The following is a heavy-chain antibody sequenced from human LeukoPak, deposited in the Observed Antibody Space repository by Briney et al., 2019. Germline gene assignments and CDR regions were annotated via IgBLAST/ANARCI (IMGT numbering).Heavy chain of an antibody. CDR2: IYPGDSDT. CDR3: AKIDRQYCSRSSCYALDY. Sequence: GESLKISFKGSGYRFTSYWIGWVRQMPGKGLGWLGIIYPGDSDTRYSPSFQGQVTISADKSISTAFLQWSSLKASDAAMYYCAKIDRQYCSRSSCYALDYWGQGTQVTVSS. V-gene: IGHV5-51*01. D-gene: IGHD2-2*01. J-gene: IGHJ4*02. CDR1: GYRFTSYW.